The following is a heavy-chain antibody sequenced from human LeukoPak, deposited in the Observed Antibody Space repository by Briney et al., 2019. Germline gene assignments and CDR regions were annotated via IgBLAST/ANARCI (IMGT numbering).Heavy chain of an antibody. D-gene: IGHD5-18*01. V-gene: IGHV4-30-2*01. Sequence: SQTLYLTCAVSGGSISSGGYSWSWIRQPPGKGLEWIGYIYHSGSTYYNPSLKSRVTISVDRSKNQFSLKLSSVTAADTAVYYCARSGYSYGYDYWGQGTLVTVSS. CDR1: GGSISSGGYS. CDR2: IYHSGST. J-gene: IGHJ4*02. CDR3: ARSGYSYGYDY.